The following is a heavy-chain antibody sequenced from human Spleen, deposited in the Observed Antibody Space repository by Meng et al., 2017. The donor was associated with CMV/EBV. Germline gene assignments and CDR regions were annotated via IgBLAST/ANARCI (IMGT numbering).Heavy chain of an antibody. Sequence: SLRLSCAAYGFTFRSYAMHWVRQAPGKGLEWVSSISETSSYIYYSDSVKGRFTISRDNANDSLFLQMNSLRAEDTAVYYCARDWGTYWGQGTLVTVSS. CDR3: ARDWGTY. D-gene: IGHD3-16*01. V-gene: IGHV3-21*01. CDR1: GFTFRSYA. J-gene: IGHJ4*02. CDR2: ISETSSYI.